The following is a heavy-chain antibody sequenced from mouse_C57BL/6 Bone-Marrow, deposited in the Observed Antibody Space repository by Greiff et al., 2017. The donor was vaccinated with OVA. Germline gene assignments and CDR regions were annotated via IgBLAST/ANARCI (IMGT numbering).Heavy chain of an antibody. Sequence: VKLQESGAELARPGASVKLSCKASGYTFTSYGISWVKQRTGQGLEWIGEIYPRSGNTYYNEKFKGKATLTADKSSSTAYMELRSLTSEDSAVYFCARGGLAYWGQGTTLIVSS. CDR2: IYPRSGNT. CDR1: GYTFTSYG. CDR3: ARGGLAY. J-gene: IGHJ2*01. D-gene: IGHD3-3*01. V-gene: IGHV1-81*01.